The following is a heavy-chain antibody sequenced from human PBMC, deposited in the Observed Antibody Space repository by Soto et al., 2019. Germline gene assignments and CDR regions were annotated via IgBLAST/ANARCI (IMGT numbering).Heavy chain of an antibody. D-gene: IGHD2-15*01. Sequence: DVQLLESEGHLVQPGGSLRLSCAASGFTISSYAMSWVRQAPGKGLEWVSSVSAGGDMTYYSDSVKGRFTISRDNSNNALFLQMNSLRIEDTALYYCARGDRGGSVSPASYYYSGLDVWGQGTTVTVS. J-gene: IGHJ6*02. CDR2: VSAGGDMT. V-gene: IGHV3-23*01. CDR3: ARGDRGGSVSPASYYYSGLDV. CDR1: GFTISSYA.